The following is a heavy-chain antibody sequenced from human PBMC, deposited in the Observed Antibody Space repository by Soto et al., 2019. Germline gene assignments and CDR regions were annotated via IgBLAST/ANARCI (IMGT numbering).Heavy chain of an antibody. CDR3: ARDVSPGSSSLYLDAFDI. CDR2: IKKDGSKI. CDR1: GFSFGSSW. D-gene: IGHD6-13*01. Sequence: EVQLVESGGDLVQPGGSLRLSCAASGFSFGSSWMTWVRQAPGKGLEWVANIKKDGSKINYLDSVRGRFTVSRDNAKNSLDLGMNSLRAEEPDPYYCARDVSPGSSSLYLDAFDIWGQGTMVTVSS. V-gene: IGHV3-7*05. J-gene: IGHJ3*02.